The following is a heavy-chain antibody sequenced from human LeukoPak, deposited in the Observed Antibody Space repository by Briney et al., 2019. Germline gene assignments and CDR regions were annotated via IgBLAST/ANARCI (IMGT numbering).Heavy chain of an antibody. D-gene: IGHD4-17*01. CDR1: GFTFSSYW. CDR3: AREAWKSDYGDYRGPNWFDP. CDR2: INSDGSST. J-gene: IGHJ5*02. V-gene: IGHV3-74*01. Sequence: QSGGSLRLSCAASGFTFSSYWMHWVRQAPGKGLVWVSRINSDGSSTSYADSVKGRFTISRDNVKNTLYLQMNSLRPEDTAVYYCAREAWKSDYGDYRGPNWFDPWGQGTLVTVSS.